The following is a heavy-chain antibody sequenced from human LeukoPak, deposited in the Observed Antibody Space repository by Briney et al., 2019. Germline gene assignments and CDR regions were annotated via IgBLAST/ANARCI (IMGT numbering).Heavy chain of an antibody. CDR3: AKRGGFGELLYPFDY. CDR2: ISGSGGST. CDR1: GFTFSNYW. Sequence: GGSLRLSCEASGFTFSNYWMTWVRQAPGKGLEWVSAISGSGGSTYYADSVKGRFTISRDNSKNTLYLQMNSLRAEDTAVYYCAKRGGFGELLYPFDYWGQGTLVTVSS. D-gene: IGHD3-10*01. V-gene: IGHV3-23*01. J-gene: IGHJ4*02.